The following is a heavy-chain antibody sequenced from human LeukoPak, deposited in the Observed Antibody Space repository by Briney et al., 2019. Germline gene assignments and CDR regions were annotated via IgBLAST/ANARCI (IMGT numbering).Heavy chain of an antibody. D-gene: IGHD5-12*01. V-gene: IGHV4-59*01. Sequence: KPSETLSLTCTVSGGSISSYYWTWIRQPPGKGLEWIGYIYYSGSTNYNPSLKSRVTISVDTSKNQFSLKLSSVTAADTAVYYCARESAGGYYYWGQGTLVTVSS. CDR3: ARESAGGYYY. CDR2: IYYSGST. J-gene: IGHJ4*02. CDR1: GGSISSYY.